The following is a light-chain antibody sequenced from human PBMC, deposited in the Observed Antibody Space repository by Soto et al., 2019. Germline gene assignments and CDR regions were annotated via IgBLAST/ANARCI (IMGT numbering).Light chain of an antibody. V-gene: IGLV2-23*01. J-gene: IGLJ1*01. CDR2: EAT. CDR1: SNDVGSYNL. Sequence: QSVLIQPASVSGSSGQSITISCTGTSNDVGSYNLVSWFQYHPGKAPKLIIYEATKRPSGVSDRFSGSKSGNTASLTISGLQIEDEADYYCCSYAGRSTLLFGTGTKLTVL. CDR3: CSYAGRSTLL.